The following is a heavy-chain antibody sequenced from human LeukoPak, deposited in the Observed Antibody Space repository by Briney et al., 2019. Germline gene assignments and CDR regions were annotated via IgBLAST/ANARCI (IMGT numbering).Heavy chain of an antibody. V-gene: IGHV3-74*01. CDR2: INSAGIST. J-gene: IGHJ4*02. CDR3: ARDIAAAVDY. Sequence: GESLRLSCTASGFTFSSYWMHWGRQVPGKGLVWVSRINSAGISTNYADSVKGRFTISRDSAKNTLYLQMNSLRAEDTAIYYCARDIAAAVDYWGQGTLVTVSS. CDR1: GFTFSSYW. D-gene: IGHD6-13*01.